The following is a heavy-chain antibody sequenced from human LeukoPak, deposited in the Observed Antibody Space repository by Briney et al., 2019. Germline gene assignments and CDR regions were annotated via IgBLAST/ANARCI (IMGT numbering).Heavy chain of an antibody. Sequence: GGSLRLSCAASGFTFSDYYMSWIRQAPGKGLEWVAYIGSSGSTIHYADSVKGRFTISRDNAKKSLYLQMNSLRAEDTAVYYCARYYDFWSGYFWFDPWGQGTLVTVSS. CDR2: IGSSGSTI. CDR3: ARYYDFWSGYFWFDP. CDR1: GFTFSDYY. D-gene: IGHD3-3*01. V-gene: IGHV3-11*01. J-gene: IGHJ5*02.